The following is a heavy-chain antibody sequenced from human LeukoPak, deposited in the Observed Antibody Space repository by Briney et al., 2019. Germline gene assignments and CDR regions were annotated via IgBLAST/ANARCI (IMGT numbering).Heavy chain of an antibody. CDR2: IYPGDSDT. V-gene: IGHV5-51*01. D-gene: IGHD3-10*01. J-gene: IGHJ4*02. CDR1: GYSFTSYW. Sequence: GESLKISCKGSGYSFTSYWIGWVRQMPGKGLECMGIIYPGDSDTRYSPSFQGQVTISADKSISTAYLQWSSLKASDTAMYYCARTHMVRGVIDSFDYWGQGTLVTVSS. CDR3: ARTHMVRGVIDSFDY.